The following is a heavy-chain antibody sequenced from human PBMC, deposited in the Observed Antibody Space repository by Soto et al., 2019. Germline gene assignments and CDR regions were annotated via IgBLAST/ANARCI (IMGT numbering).Heavy chain of an antibody. CDR2: SIPIQGTA. J-gene: IGHJ6*03. D-gene: IGHD2-21*01. V-gene: IGHV1-69*08. CDR1: GGSFTSYI. CDR3: AKSLVFVDHAYMDV. Sequence: QVQLVQPGAEAKKPGSSVKVSCEASGGSFTSYIFTWVRQATGQGLEWMGRSIPIQGTANYACKFQDRVTVAADKSTNTVYMELRSLRPEDTALYYFAKSLVFVDHAYMDVWGKGTTVTVSS.